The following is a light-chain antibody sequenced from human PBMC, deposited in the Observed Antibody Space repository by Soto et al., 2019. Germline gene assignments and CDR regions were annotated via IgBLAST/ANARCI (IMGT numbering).Light chain of an antibody. CDR3: SSYTSSSTHNYG. CDR1: SSDVGGYNY. Sequence: QSALTQPASVSGSPGQSITISCTGTSSDVGGYNYVSWYQQHPGKAPKLMIYDVSNRPSGVSNRFSGSKSGNTASLTISGRQAEDEADYYCSSYTSSSTHNYGFGTGTKLTVL. J-gene: IGLJ1*01. CDR2: DVS. V-gene: IGLV2-14*01.